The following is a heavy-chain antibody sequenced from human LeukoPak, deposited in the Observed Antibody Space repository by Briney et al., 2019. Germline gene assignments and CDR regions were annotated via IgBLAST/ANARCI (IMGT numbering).Heavy chain of an antibody. V-gene: IGHV1-2*02. CDR3: AREDSIIGGARWFDP. CDR2: INPNSGGT. J-gene: IGHJ5*02. Sequence: RRASVKVSCKASGYTFTVDYMHWVRQPPGQGLEWMGWINPNSGGTNYAQKFQGRITMARDTSISTAYMELSRLRFDDTAVYYCAREDSIIGGARWFDPWGQGTLVTVS. D-gene: IGHD3-3*02. CDR1: GYTFTVDY.